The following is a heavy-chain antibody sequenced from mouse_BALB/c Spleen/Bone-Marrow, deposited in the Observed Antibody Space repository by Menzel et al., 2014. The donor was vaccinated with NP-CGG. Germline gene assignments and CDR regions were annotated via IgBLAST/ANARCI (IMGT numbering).Heavy chain of an antibody. CDR1: GYTFSNYY. CDR3: TRSNYGYWYFDV. CDR2: SNPSNGGS. Sequence: VQLQESGAELVKPGASVKLSCKASGYTFSNYYMYWVKQRPGQGLEWIGESNPSNGGSNFNEKFKRKATLTVDKSSSTAYMQLSSLTSEDSAVYYCTRSNYGYWYFDVWGAGTTVTVSS. D-gene: IGHD1-1*01. J-gene: IGHJ1*01. V-gene: IGHV1S81*02.